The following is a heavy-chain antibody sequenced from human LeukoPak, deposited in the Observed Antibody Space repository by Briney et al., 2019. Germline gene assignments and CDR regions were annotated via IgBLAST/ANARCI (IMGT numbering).Heavy chain of an antibody. Sequence: SQTLSLTCAISGDSFSSNSVTWNWIRQSPSRGLEWLGRTYYRSTWYNDYAVSVKSRITINPDTSKNQFSLQLNSVTPEDTAVYYCARTGGYSYGTFDYWGQGTLVTVSS. CDR3: ARTGGYSYGTFDY. CDR1: GDSFSSNSVT. D-gene: IGHD5-18*01. V-gene: IGHV6-1*01. J-gene: IGHJ4*02. CDR2: TYYRSTWYN.